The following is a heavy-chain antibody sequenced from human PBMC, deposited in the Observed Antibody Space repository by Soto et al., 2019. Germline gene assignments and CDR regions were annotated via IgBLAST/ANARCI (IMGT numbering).Heavy chain of an antibody. CDR1: GFTFSSYG. D-gene: IGHD3-3*01. CDR2: IWYDGSNK. CDR3: ARETYYDFWSGYEGMDV. V-gene: IGHV3-33*01. Sequence: GGSLRLSCAASGFTFSSYGMHWVRQAPGKGLEWVAVIWYDGSNKYYADSVKGRFTISRDNSKNTLYLQMNSLRAEDTAVYYCARETYYDFWSGYEGMDVWGQGTTVTVSS. J-gene: IGHJ6*02.